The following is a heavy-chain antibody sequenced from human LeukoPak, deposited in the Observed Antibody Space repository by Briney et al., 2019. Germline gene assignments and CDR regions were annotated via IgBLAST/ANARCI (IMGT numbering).Heavy chain of an antibody. CDR1: GFTFSSYW. CDR3: ARDFFDDFWSGYYAY. J-gene: IGHJ4*02. CDR2: INQDGSEK. Sequence: PGGSPRLSCAASGFTFSSYWMSWVRRAPGEGLEWVANINQDGSEKYYVDSVKGRFIISRDNAKNSLFLQMNSLRAEDTAVYYCARDFFDDFWSGYYAYWGQGILVTVSS. V-gene: IGHV3-7*01. D-gene: IGHD3-3*01.